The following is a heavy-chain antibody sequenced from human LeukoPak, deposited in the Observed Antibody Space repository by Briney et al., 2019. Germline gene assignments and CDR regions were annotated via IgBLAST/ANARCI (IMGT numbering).Heavy chain of an antibody. CDR1: GFTFSSSA. Sequence: GGSLRLSCAASGFTFSSSAMSWVRQAPGKGLEWVSAISNNGGYTYYADSVQGRFTISRDNSKNTLYLQMNSLRAEDTAVYYCAKLNGYSYGYSGDYRGQGTLVTVSS. D-gene: IGHD5-18*01. CDR3: AKLNGYSYGYSGDY. J-gene: IGHJ4*02. V-gene: IGHV3-23*01. CDR2: ISNNGGYT.